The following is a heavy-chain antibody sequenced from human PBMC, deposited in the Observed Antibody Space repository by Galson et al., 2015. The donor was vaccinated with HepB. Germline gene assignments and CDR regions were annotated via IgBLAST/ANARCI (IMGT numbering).Heavy chain of an antibody. Sequence: SCKASGYTFTSYGISWVRQAPGQGLEWMGWISAYNGNTNYAQKLQGRVTMTTDTSTSTAYMELRSLRSDDTAVYYCARDTTSMVRGVMGDYWGQGTLVTVSS. CDR3: ARDTTSMVRGVMGDY. V-gene: IGHV1-18*04. J-gene: IGHJ4*02. CDR1: GYTFTSYG. D-gene: IGHD3-10*01. CDR2: ISAYNGNT.